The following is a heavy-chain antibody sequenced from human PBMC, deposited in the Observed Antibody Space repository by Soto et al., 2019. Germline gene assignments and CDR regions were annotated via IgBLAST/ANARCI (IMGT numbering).Heavy chain of an antibody. D-gene: IGHD6-19*01. CDR1: GGSVSSSTYY. V-gene: IGHV4-39*01. CDR3: ARRGIAVALYS. J-gene: IGHJ4*02. CDR2: FYYSGSP. Sequence: LQLQASGPGLVKPSETLSLSCTVSGGSVSSSTYYWGWIRQPPGKGLEWIGSFYYSGSPSYNPSLTRRATISVDPSKNQFSLKLSSVTGADTAVYYCARRGIAVALYSWGQATLVTVSS.